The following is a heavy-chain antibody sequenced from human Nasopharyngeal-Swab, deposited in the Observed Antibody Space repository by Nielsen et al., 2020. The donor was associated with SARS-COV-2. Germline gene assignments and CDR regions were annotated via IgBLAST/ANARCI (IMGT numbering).Heavy chain of an antibody. CDR1: GFTFSSYA. CDR3: ASPRPVIAVAGSFDF. CDR2: ISYGGGST. Sequence: GGSLRLSCAASGFTFSSYAMSWVRQPPGKGLEWVSAISYGGGSTYYADSVKGRFTISRDNSKNTLYLQMNSLRAEDTAVYYCASPRPVIAVAGSFDFWGQGTLVTVSS. V-gene: IGHV3-23*01. D-gene: IGHD6-19*01. J-gene: IGHJ4*02.